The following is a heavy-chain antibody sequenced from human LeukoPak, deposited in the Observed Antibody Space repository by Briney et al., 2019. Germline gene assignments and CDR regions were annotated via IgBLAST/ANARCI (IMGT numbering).Heavy chain of an antibody. CDR1: GGSFSGYY. CDR3: ATGYSSSWYNRGTFDY. D-gene: IGHD6-13*01. V-gene: IGHV4-34*01. CDR2: INHSGST. J-gene: IGHJ4*02. Sequence: SETLSLPCAVYGGSFSGYYWSWLRQPPGKGLEWIGEINHSGSTNYNPSLKSRVTISVDTSKNQFSLKLSSVTAADTAVYYCATGYSSSWYNRGTFDYWGQGTLVTVSS.